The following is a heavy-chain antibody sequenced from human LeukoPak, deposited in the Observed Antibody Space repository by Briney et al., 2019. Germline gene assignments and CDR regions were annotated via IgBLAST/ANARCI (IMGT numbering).Heavy chain of an antibody. D-gene: IGHD3-10*01. CDR2: FDPEDGET. J-gene: IGHJ4*02. Sequence: AASVKASCKVSGYTLTELSMHWVRQAPGKGLEWMGGFDPEDGETIYAQKFQGRVTMTEDTSTDTAYMELSSLRSEDTAVYYCATSGGSRDYFDYWGQGTLVTVSS. CDR1: GYTLTELS. V-gene: IGHV1-24*01. CDR3: ATSGGSRDYFDY.